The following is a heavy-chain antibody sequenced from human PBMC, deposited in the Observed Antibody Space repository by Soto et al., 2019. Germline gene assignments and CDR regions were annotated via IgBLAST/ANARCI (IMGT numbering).Heavy chain of an antibody. J-gene: IGHJ4*02. CDR2: IYHSGST. D-gene: IGHD1-26*01. CDR1: GGSISSSNW. CDR3: ARSLPTGQVSDY. V-gene: IGHV4-4*02. Sequence: QVQLQESGPGLVKPSGTLSLTCAVSGGSISSSNWWSWVRQPPGKGLEWIGEIYHSGSTNYNPSLQSRIHKSREKAQDQFFLKLSSVTAADTAVYYCARSLPTGQVSDYWGQGTLVTVSS.